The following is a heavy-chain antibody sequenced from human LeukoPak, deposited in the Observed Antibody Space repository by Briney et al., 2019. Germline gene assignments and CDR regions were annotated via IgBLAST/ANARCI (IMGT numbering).Heavy chain of an antibody. CDR2: IYSGGST. V-gene: IGHV3-66*02. CDR1: GFTVSSHY. D-gene: IGHD3-9*01. J-gene: IGHJ4*02. Sequence: GGSLRLSCAASGFTVSSHYMSWVRQAPGKGLEWVSVIYSGGSTYYADSVKGRFTISRDNSKNTLYLQMNSLRAEDTAVYYCARAPSELRYFDWSLGYWGQGTLVTVSS. CDR3: ARAPSELRYFDWSLGY.